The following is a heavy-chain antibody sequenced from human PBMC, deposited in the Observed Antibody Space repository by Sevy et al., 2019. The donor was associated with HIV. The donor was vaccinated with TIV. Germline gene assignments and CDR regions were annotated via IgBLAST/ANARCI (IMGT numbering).Heavy chain of an antibody. Sequence: SETLSLTCAVYGGSFSGYYWSWIRQPPGKGLEWIGEINHSGSTNYNPSLKSRVTISVDTSKNQFSLKLGSVTAADTAVYYCARNRVYYYYYYYMDVWGKGTTVTVSS. J-gene: IGHJ6*03. V-gene: IGHV4-34*01. CDR1: GGSFSGYY. CDR3: ARNRVYYYYYYYMDV. CDR2: INHSGST.